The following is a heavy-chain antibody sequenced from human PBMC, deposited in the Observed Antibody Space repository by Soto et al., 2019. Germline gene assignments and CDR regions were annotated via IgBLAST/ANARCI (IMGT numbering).Heavy chain of an antibody. Sequence: SVTLSLTCAVSGCSFTSNNLWTWVRQPPGQGLEWIGEIYRTGSTNYNPSLKSRVTISLDKSENQFSLKVTSLTAADTAVYYCASRDPGTSVDYWGQGTLVTVSS. CDR1: GCSFTSNNL. V-gene: IGHV4-4*02. J-gene: IGHJ4*02. CDR3: ASRDPGTSVDY. D-gene: IGHD1-7*01. CDR2: IYRTGST.